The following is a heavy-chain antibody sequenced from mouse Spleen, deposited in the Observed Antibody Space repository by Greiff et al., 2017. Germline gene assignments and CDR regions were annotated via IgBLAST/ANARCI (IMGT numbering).Heavy chain of an antibody. Sequence: QVQLQQSGAELVRPGASVTLSCKASGYTFTDYEMHWVKQTPVHGLEWIGAIDPETGGTAYNQKFKGKAILTADKSSSTAYMELRSLTSEDSAVYYCTRGEGRGNYFDYWGQGTTLTVSS. V-gene: IGHV1-15*01. CDR2: IDPETGGT. CDR1: GYTFTDYE. J-gene: IGHJ2*01. D-gene: IGHD2-13*01. CDR3: TRGEGRGNYFDY.